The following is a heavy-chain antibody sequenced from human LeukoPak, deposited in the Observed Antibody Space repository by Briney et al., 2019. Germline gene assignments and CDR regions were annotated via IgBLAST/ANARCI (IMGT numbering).Heavy chain of an antibody. CDR2: ISTTGSTT. J-gene: IGHJ2*01. D-gene: IGHD3-22*01. Sequence: GGSLRLSCAASGFTFSSHGMHWVRQAPGKGLEYVSAISTTGSTTYYAHSVKGRFTISRDNSKNTLYLQMGSVRPEDMAVYYCARDAYYNDGSGYPAINWYFDLWGPGTLVIVSS. CDR3: ARDAYYNDGSGYPAINWYFDL. CDR1: GFTFSSHG. V-gene: IGHV3-64*01.